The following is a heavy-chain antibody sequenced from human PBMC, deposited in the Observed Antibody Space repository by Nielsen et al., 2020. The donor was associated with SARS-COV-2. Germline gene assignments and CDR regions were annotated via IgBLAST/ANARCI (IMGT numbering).Heavy chain of an antibody. D-gene: IGHD6-13*01. CDR2: INHSGST. Sequence: SETLSLTCAVYGGSFSGYYWSWIRQPPGKGLEWIGEINHSGSTNYNPSLKSRVTISVDTSKNQFSLKLSSVTAADTAVYYCARGESRSLDYWGQGNLVTVSS. V-gene: IGHV4-34*01. CDR1: GGSFSGYY. J-gene: IGHJ4*02. CDR3: ARGESRSLDY.